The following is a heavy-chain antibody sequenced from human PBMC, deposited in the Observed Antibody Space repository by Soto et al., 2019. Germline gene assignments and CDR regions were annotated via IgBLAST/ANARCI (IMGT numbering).Heavy chain of an antibody. CDR3: ARLSIVGPTSIAY. D-gene: IGHD1-26*01. CDR2: IYYSGST. J-gene: IGHJ4*02. Sequence: SETLSLACTVSGGSISSYYWSWIRQPPGKGLEWIGYIYYSGSTNYNPSLKSRVTISVDTSKNQFSLKLSSVTAADTAVYYCARLSIVGPTSIAYWGQGTLVTVSS. CDR1: GGSISSYY. V-gene: IGHV4-59*01.